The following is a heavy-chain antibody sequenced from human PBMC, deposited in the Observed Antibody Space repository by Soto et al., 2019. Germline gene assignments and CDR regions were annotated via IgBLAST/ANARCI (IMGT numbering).Heavy chain of an antibody. CDR1: GASISSYY. D-gene: IGHD3-3*01. CDR2: IYYTGST. CDR3: ARGYYDFWSGYWRWFDP. J-gene: IGHJ5*02. Sequence: PSETLSLTCTVSGASISSYYWSWIRQPPGMALEWIGYIYYTGSTNYNPSLKSRVTISVDTSKNQFSLKLNSVTAADTAVYYCARGYYDFWSGYWRWFDPWGQGTLVTVSS. V-gene: IGHV4-59*01.